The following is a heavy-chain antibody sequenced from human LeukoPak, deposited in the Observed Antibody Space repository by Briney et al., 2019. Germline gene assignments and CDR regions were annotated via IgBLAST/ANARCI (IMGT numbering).Heavy chain of an antibody. Sequence: PSETLSLTCAVYGGSFSGYYWSWIRQPPGKGLEWIGEINHSGSTNYNPSLKSRVSISIDTSKNQFSLKLTSVTAADTAVYYCATDRGYGYFDYWGQGTLVTVSS. CDR1: GGSFSGYY. D-gene: IGHD5-18*01. CDR3: ATDRGYGYFDY. V-gene: IGHV4-34*01. J-gene: IGHJ4*02. CDR2: INHSGST.